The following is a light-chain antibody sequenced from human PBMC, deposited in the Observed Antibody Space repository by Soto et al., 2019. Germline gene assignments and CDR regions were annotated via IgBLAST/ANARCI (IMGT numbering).Light chain of an antibody. Sequence: QSALTQPASVSGSPGQSITISCTGTNSDVGSHNFVSWYQQYPGKAPELLIYEASKRPSGLSNRFSGSKSGNTASLTISGXQAEDEADYYCCSLTNGATWVFGGGTKLTVL. V-gene: IGLV2-23*01. J-gene: IGLJ3*02. CDR3: CSLTNGATWV. CDR2: EAS. CDR1: NSDVGSHNF.